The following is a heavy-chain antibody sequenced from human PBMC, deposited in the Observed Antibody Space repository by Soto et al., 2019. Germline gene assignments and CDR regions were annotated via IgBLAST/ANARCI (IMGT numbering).Heavy chain of an antibody. Sequence: GGSLRLSCAASGFTFSSYWMSWVRQAPGKGLEWVANIKQDGSEKYYGESVKGRFTISRDNAKNSLYLQMNSLRTEDTAVYYCAREVLTMVRGRSGYYYYYMDVWGKGTTVTVSS. CDR2: IKQDGSEK. J-gene: IGHJ6*03. D-gene: IGHD3-10*01. CDR1: GFTFSSYW. V-gene: IGHV3-7*01. CDR3: AREVLTMVRGRSGYYYYYMDV.